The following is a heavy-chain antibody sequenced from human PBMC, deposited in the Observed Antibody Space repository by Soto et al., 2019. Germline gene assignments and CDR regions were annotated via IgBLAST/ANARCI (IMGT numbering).Heavy chain of an antibody. CDR3: ARPRGTVTTHEGMEG. CDR1: GGSISSSSYY. Sequence: SETLSLTCTVSGGSISSSSYYWGWIRQPPGKGLEWIGSIYYSGSTYYNPSRKSRVTISVDTSKNQFSLKLSSVTAADTAVYYCARPRGTVTTHEGMEGWGQGTRVTVCS. CDR2: IYYSGST. V-gene: IGHV4-39*01. J-gene: IGHJ6*02. D-gene: IGHD4-17*01.